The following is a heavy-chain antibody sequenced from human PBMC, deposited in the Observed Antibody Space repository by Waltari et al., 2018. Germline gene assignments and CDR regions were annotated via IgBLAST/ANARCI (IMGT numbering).Heavy chain of an antibody. CDR1: GGSFSGYY. Sequence: QVQLQQWGAGLLKPSETLSLTCAVYGGSFSGYYWSWIRQPPGKGLEWIGEINHSGSTNYNPSLKSRVTISVDTSKNQFSLKLSSVTAADTAVYYCARAEVAARGGLRYYYGMDVWGQGTTVTVSS. D-gene: IGHD6-6*01. J-gene: IGHJ6*02. CDR3: ARAEVAARGGLRYYYGMDV. CDR2: INHSGST. V-gene: IGHV4-34*01.